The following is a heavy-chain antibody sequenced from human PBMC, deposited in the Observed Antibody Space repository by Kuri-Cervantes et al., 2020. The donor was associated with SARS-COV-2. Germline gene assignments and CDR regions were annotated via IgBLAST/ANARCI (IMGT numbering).Heavy chain of an antibody. D-gene: IGHD1-1*01. V-gene: IGHV6-1*01. J-gene: IGHJ4*02. CDR3: ARVTTGTLDY. CDR2: TYYRSKWYH. Sequence: SQTLSLTCAISGDSVSSNSAGWNWNRQSPSRGLEWLGRTYYRSKWYHDYAVSVKSRIIINPDTSKNQFSLQLSSVTPEDTAVYYCARVTTGTLDYWGQGTLVTVSS. CDR1: GDSVSSNSAG.